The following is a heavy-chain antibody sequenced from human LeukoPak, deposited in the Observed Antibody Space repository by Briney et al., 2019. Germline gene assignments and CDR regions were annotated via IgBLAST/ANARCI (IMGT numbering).Heavy chain of an antibody. Sequence: GGSLRLSCAASGFTFSSYAMSWVRQAPGKGLEWVSAISGSGGSTYYADSVKGRFTISRDNSKNTLYLQMNSLRAKDTAVYYCAKLNYYDSSGSPPDYWGQGTLVTVSS. CDR2: ISGSGGST. V-gene: IGHV3-23*01. J-gene: IGHJ4*02. D-gene: IGHD3-22*01. CDR1: GFTFSSYA. CDR3: AKLNYYDSSGSPPDY.